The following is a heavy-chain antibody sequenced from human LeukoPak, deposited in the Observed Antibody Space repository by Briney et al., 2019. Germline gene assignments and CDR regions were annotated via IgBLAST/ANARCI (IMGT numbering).Heavy chain of an antibody. V-gene: IGHV3-48*03. J-gene: IGHJ3*01. D-gene: IGHD7-27*01. CDR2: LSRSGLTI. CDR3: GRGGPSVLTGGAFDL. CDR1: GFTLSNYE. Sequence: GGSLRLSCSGSGFTLSNYELNWVRQAPGKGLEWITYLSRSGLTIYYTESVKGRFTISRDSAKNSLYLQMNSLRPEDSATYYCGRGGPSVLTGGAFDLWGQGTVVTVSS.